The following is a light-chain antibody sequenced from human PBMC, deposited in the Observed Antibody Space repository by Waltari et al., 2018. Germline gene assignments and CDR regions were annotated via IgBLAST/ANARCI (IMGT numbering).Light chain of an antibody. Sequence: QSALTQPASVSGSPGQSITISCTGASSVIGSFHFVSWYQHHPGKAPKVIIYEVNNRPSGVSSRFSGSKSDNTASLTISGLQAEDEADYYCSSYISTNTLWLFGGGTKLTVL. V-gene: IGLV2-14*01. CDR2: EVN. J-gene: IGLJ2*01. CDR1: SSVIGSFHF. CDR3: SSYISTNTLWL.